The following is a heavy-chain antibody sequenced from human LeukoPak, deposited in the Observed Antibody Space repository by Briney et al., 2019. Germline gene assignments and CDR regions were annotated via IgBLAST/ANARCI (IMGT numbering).Heavy chain of an antibody. Sequence: PGGSLRLSCAASGFTFSNYDMHWVRQAPGKGLEWVSLVSSNGVNTYYADSVKGRFTISRDNSKNTVSLQMNSLRGEDTAVYYCAKDVRVGGGGMDVWGQGTPVTVSS. D-gene: IGHD1-26*01. J-gene: IGHJ6*02. CDR2: VSSNGVNT. CDR1: GFTFSNYD. CDR3: AKDVRVGGGGMDV. V-gene: IGHV3-23*01.